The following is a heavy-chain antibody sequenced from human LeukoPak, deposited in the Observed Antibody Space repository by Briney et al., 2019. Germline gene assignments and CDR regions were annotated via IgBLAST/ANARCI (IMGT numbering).Heavy chain of an antibody. CDR3: ARGSSTSFGWFDP. D-gene: IGHD2-2*01. Sequence: ASVKVSCKASGYTFTSYAIHWVRQAPGQRLEWMGWINAGTGNRKYSQKFQDRVTITRETSATTAYMELSSLTSEDTAVYYCARGSSTSFGWFDPWGQGTLVTVSS. CDR2: INAGTGNR. CDR1: GYTFTSYA. V-gene: IGHV1-3*01. J-gene: IGHJ5*02.